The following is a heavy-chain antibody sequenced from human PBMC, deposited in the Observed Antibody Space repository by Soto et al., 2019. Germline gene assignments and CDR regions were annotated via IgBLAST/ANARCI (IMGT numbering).Heavy chain of an antibody. D-gene: IGHD3-10*01. CDR3: ARDQKPSYGSGSYYNY. V-gene: IGHV3-21*01. CDR1: GFTFSSYS. J-gene: IGHJ4*02. Sequence: GGSLRLSCAASGFTFSSYSMNWVRQAPGKGLEWVSSISSSSSYIYYADSVKGRFTISRDNAKNSLYLQMNSLRAEDTAVYYCARDQKPSYGSGSYYNYWGQGTLVTVSS. CDR2: ISSSSSYI.